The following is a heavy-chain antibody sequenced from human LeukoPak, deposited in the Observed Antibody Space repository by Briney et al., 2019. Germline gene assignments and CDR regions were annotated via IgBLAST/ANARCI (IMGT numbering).Heavy chain of an antibody. V-gene: IGHV4-59*12. J-gene: IGHJ5*02. Sequence: SETLSLTCTVSGGSISSYFWSWVRQSPGKGLEWIGYIYYSGSTNYNPSLKSRVTISVDTSKNQFSLKLSSVTAADTAVYYCARDPWSSGWFLIPWGQGTLVTVSS. D-gene: IGHD6-19*01. CDR2: IYYSGST. CDR3: ARDPWSSGWFLIP. CDR1: GGSISSYF.